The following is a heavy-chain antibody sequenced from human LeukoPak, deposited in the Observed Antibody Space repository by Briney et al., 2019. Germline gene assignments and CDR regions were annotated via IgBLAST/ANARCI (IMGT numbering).Heavy chain of an antibody. CDR3: ARLSDGDYVNFDY. Sequence: SETLSLTCTVSGGSISSYYWSWIRQPPGKGLEWIGYIYYSGSTNYNPSPKSRVTISVDTSKNQFSLKLSSVTAADTAVYYCARLSDGDYVNFDYWGQGTLVTVSS. CDR2: IYYSGST. CDR1: GGSISSYY. V-gene: IGHV4-59*08. D-gene: IGHD4-17*01. J-gene: IGHJ4*02.